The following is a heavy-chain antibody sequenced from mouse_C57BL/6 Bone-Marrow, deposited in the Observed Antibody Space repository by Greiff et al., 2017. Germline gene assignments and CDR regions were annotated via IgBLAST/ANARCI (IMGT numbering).Heavy chain of an antibody. CDR3: TRRGWLLRRYYAMDY. J-gene: IGHJ4*01. V-gene: IGHV1-5*01. CDR2: IYPGNSDT. D-gene: IGHD2-3*01. CDR1: GYTFTSYW. Sequence: EVQLQQSGTVLARPGASVKMSCKTSGYTFTSYWMHWVKQRPGQGLEWIGAIYPGNSDTSYNQKFKGKAKLTAVTSASTAYMELSSLTNEDSAVYYCTRRGWLLRRYYAMDYWGQGTSVTVSS.